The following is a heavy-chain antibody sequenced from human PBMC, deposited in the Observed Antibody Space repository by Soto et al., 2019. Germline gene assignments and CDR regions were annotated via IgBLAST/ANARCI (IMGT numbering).Heavy chain of an antibody. CDR3: AKDTTSIAAAVMHYYYGMDV. J-gene: IGHJ6*02. V-gene: IGHV3-23*01. CDR1: GFTFSSYA. CDR2: ISGSGGST. Sequence: PGGSLRLSCAASGFTFSSYAMSWVRQAPGKGLEWVSAISGSGGSTYYADSVKGRFTISRDNSKNTLYLQMNSLRAEDTAVYYCAKDTTSIAAAVMHYYYGMDVWGQGTMVTVSS. D-gene: IGHD6-13*01.